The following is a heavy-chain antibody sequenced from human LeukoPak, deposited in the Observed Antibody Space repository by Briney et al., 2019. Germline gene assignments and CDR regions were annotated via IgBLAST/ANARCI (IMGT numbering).Heavy chain of an antibody. V-gene: IGHV4-34*01. CDR1: GGSFSGYY. Sequence: SETLSLTCAVYGGSFSGYYWSWIRQPPGKGQEWIGEINHSGSTNYNPSLKSRVTISVDTSKNQFSLKLSSVTAADTAVYYCARGRARWFGETCFDYWGQGTLVTVSS. D-gene: IGHD3-10*01. CDR3: ARGRARWFGETCFDY. CDR2: INHSGST. J-gene: IGHJ4*02.